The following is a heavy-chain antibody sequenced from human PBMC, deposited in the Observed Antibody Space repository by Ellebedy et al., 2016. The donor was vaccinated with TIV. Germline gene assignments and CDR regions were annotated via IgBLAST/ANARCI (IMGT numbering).Heavy chain of an antibody. CDR1: GFTFSSYA. D-gene: IGHD1-7*01. J-gene: IGHJ4*02. V-gene: IGHV3-30-3*01. CDR2: ISYDGSNK. CDR3: ATLGKKTTFDC. Sequence: GESLKISCAASGFTFSSYAMHWVRQAPGKGLEWVAVISYDGSNKYYADSVKCRFTISRDNSKNTLYLQMNSLRAEDTAVYYCATLGKKTTFDCWGQGTLVTVSS.